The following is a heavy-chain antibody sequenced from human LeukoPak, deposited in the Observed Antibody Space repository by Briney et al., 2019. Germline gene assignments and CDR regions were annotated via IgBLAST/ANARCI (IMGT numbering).Heavy chain of an antibody. CDR1: GFTVSSNY. D-gene: IGHD2-15*01. CDR3: ARDSEYCSSGSCSPGASDI. J-gene: IGHJ3*02. Sequence: GGSLRLSCAASGFTVSSNYMSWVRQAPGKGLEWVSVIYSGGRTDHADSVKGRFTISRDNSKNTLYLQMNSLRVEDTAVYYCARDSEYCSSGSCSPGASDIWGQGTMATVSS. CDR2: IYSGGRT. V-gene: IGHV3-53*01.